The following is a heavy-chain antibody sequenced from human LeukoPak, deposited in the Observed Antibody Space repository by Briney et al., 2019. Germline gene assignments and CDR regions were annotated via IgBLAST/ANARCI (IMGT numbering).Heavy chain of an antibody. D-gene: IGHD2-15*01. CDR1: GFIFSSYW. CDR2: IKEDGSER. V-gene: IGHV3-7*04. J-gene: IGHJ5*02. CDR3: ARYRGSGCFDP. Sequence: GGSLRLSCAASGFIFSSYWMSCVRQAPGKGLAWVASIKEDGSERYYVDSVKGRFTISRDNAQNSLYLQMNSLRAEDTAVYYCARYRGSGCFDPWGQGTLVTVSS.